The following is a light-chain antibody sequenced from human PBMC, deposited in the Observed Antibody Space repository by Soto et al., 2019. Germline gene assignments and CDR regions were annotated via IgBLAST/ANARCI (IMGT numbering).Light chain of an antibody. Sequence: EVVLTQPASTLSLSPGERANLSCRASQFIDRYLAWYRQIPGQAPRLLIYDASNRATGIPDRFSGGGSGTDFTLTISSLEPEDFAVYYCQQRSNLPPTFGQGTRLEI. CDR1: QFIDRY. V-gene: IGKV3-11*01. J-gene: IGKJ5*01. CDR3: QQRSNLPPT. CDR2: DAS.